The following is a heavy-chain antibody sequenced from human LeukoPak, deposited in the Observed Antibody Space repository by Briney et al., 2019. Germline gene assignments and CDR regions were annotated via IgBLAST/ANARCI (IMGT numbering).Heavy chain of an antibody. V-gene: IGHV1-24*01. J-gene: IGHJ4*02. Sequence: ASVKVSCKVSGYTLTELSMHWVRQAPGKGLEWMGGFDPEDGETIYAQKFQGRVTMTTDTSTSTAYMELRSLRSDDTAVYYCARDRLEYYYDSSGYNPFDYWGQGTLVTVSS. CDR1: GYTLTELS. D-gene: IGHD3-22*01. CDR3: ARDRLEYYYDSSGYNPFDY. CDR2: FDPEDGET.